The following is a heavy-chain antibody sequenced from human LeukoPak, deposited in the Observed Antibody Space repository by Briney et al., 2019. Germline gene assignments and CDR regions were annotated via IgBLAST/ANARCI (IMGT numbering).Heavy chain of an antibody. CDR1: GGSIRSYY. CDR3: ARGSGSYQTGWFDP. Sequence: SETLSLTCTISGGSIRSYYWSWIRQPPGEELEWIGSIYTTGSTNYNPSLESRVTISVDTSKNQFSLKLNSVTAAYTAVYYCARGSGSYQTGWFDPWGQGTLVTVSS. D-gene: IGHD1-26*01. V-gene: IGHV4-4*09. J-gene: IGHJ5*02. CDR2: IYTTGST.